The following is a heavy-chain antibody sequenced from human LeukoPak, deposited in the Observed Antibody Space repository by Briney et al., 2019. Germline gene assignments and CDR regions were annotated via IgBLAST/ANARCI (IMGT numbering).Heavy chain of an antibody. CDR2: IYYSGST. CDR1: GGSISSSSYS. Sequence: SETLSLTCTVSGGSISSSSYSWGWIRQPPGKGLEWIGSIYYSGSTYYNPSLKSRVTISVDTSKNQFSLKLSSVTAADTAVYYCARDHSGSYFDYWGQGTLVTVSS. V-gene: IGHV4-39*02. J-gene: IGHJ4*02. D-gene: IGHD1-26*01. CDR3: ARDHSGSYFDY.